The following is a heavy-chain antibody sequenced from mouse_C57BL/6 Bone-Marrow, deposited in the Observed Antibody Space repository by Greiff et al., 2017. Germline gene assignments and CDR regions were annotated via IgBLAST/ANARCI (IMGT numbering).Heavy chain of an antibody. J-gene: IGHJ4*01. V-gene: IGHV1-64*01. CDR1: GYTFTNYW. CDR3: SRSYDYADYTMDY. CDR2: MHPNGGSP. Sequence: QVQLQQPGAELVKPGASVKLSCKASGYTFTNYWMHWVKQRPGQGLEWIGMMHPNGGSPDYNEKFKSEATLSVDKSSRTAYMELSSLTSEDSAVYYCSRSYDYADYTMDYWVQGTSVTVSS. D-gene: IGHD2-4*01.